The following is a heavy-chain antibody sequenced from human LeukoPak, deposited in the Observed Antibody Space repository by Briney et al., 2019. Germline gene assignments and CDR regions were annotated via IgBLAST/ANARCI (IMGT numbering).Heavy chain of an antibody. D-gene: IGHD2-2*01. J-gene: IGHJ4*02. V-gene: IGHV3-30*02. Sequence: PGGSLRLSCAASGFTFSTSVMHWVRQAPGKGLEWLSFIRFDGSEKYYADSVKARFSISGDNSMNTLYLQMNSLRPEDTAVYYCAKQGLVPATAGDWGQGTLVTVSS. CDR2: IRFDGSEK. CDR3: AKQGLVPATAGD. CDR1: GFTFSTSV.